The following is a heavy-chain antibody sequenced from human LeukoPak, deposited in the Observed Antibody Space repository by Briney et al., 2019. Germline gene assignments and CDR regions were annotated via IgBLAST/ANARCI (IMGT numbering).Heavy chain of an antibody. D-gene: IGHD2-21*02. CDR2: IIPIFGTA. CDR1: GGTFSSYA. V-gene: IGHV1-69*06. Sequence: SVKVSCKASGGTFSSYAISWVRQAPGQGLEWMGGIIPIFGTANYAQKFQGRVTITADKSTSTAYMELSSLRSEDTAVYYCARMVVTAIMYAFDIWGQGTMVTVSS. J-gene: IGHJ3*02. CDR3: ARMVVTAIMYAFDI.